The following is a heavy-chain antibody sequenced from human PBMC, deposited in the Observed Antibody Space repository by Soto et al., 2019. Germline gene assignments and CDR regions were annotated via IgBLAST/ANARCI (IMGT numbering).Heavy chain of an antibody. V-gene: IGHV1-46*01. D-gene: IGHD2-15*01. CDR2: INPSSGTT. CDR3: AAGYCGGGGCNFYYGMDF. CDR1: GHTFTSYY. Sequence: QVQVVQSGAEVKRPGASVKVSCRASGHTFTSYYIHWLRQAPGQGLEWMAIINPSSGTTTYLQKFQGRGSVTRETTTNTIVMKMSSMITEDTALSYCAAGYCGGGGCNFYYGMDFWGRGTTVTVSS. J-gene: IGHJ6*02.